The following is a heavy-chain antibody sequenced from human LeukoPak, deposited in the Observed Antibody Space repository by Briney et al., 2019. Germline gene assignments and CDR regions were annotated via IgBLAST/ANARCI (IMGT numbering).Heavy chain of an antibody. D-gene: IGHD3-10*01. V-gene: IGHV4-34*01. CDR3: ARSDYGSGNYYWSLDY. J-gene: IGHJ4*02. CDR2: IHHSGSA. CDR1: GGSISGYY. Sequence: PSETLSLTCAVYGGSISGYYWSWIRQPPGKGPEWIAEIHHSGSANYNPSLKSRVTISIDTSKNQFSLKLSSVTAADMAVYYCARSDYGSGNYYWSLDYWGQGTLVTVSS.